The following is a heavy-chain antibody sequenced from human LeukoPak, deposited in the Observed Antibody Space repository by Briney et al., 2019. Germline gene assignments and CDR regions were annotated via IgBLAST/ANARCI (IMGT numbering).Heavy chain of an antibody. Sequence: GGSLRLSCAASGFTFTSYSMNWVRQAPGKGLEWVSSISSGSSYIYYADSVKGRFTISRDNAKNSLYLQMNSLRAEDTAVYYCVGGKGADYWGQETVGTVSS. V-gene: IGHV3-21*01. D-gene: IGHD1-1*01. CDR1: GFTFTSYS. CDR3: VGGKGADY. CDR2: ISSGSSYI. J-gene: IGHJ4*02.